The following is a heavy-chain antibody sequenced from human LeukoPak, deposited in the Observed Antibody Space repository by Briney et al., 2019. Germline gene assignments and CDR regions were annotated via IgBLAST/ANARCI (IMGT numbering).Heavy chain of an antibody. D-gene: IGHD4-17*01. CDR1: GFTFSSYS. CDR2: ISSSSSTI. J-gene: IGHJ4*02. Sequence: GGSLRLSCAASGFTFSSYSMNWVRQAPGKGLEWVSYISSSSSTIYYADSVKGRFTISRDNAKNSLYLQMNSLRADDTAVYYCAYGDYLYRFDYWGQGTLVTVSS. V-gene: IGHV3-48*04. CDR3: AYGDYLYRFDY.